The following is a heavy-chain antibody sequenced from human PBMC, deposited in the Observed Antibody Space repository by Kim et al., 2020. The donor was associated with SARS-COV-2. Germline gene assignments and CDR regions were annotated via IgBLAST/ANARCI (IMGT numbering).Heavy chain of an antibody. Sequence: GESLKISCKASGYSFTNYWISWVRQMPGEGLEWMGSIDPSDSHPNYSPSFQGHVTISVDKSTNTAYLQWSSLRASDTAMYYCARHWFGEFLSQYNWFDPWGQGTLVTVSP. V-gene: IGHV5-10-1*01. CDR2: IDPSDSHP. J-gene: IGHJ5*02. CDR3: ARHWFGEFLSQYNWFDP. CDR1: GYSFTNYW. D-gene: IGHD3-10*01.